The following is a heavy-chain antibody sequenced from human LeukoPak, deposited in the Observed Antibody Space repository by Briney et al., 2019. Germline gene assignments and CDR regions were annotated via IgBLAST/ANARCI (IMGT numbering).Heavy chain of an antibody. V-gene: IGHV3-23*01. CDR2: ISGSGDRT. CDR1: GFTFSSYD. CDR3: AKPSSGNYPPTGY. Sequence: PGGSLRLSCAASGFTFSSYDVSWVRQAPGKGLEWVSAISGSGDRTHYADSVKGRFTISRDNSKNTLYLQINSLRAEDTAVYYCAKPSSGNYPPTGYWGQGTLDTVSS. J-gene: IGHJ4*02. D-gene: IGHD1-26*01.